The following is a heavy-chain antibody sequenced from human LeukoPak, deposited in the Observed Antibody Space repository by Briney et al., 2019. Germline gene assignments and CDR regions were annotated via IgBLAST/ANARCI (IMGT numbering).Heavy chain of an antibody. J-gene: IGHJ4*02. Sequence: PGESLQISCKGSGSTFTSYWISWVRQLPGKGLEWMGRIDPSDSYTNYSPSFQGHVTISADKSISTAYLQWSSLKASDTAMYYCARLSYYYGSGSYALGYWGQGTLVTVSS. V-gene: IGHV5-10-1*01. CDR2: IDPSDSYT. CDR3: ARLSYYYGSGSYALGY. D-gene: IGHD3-10*01. CDR1: GSTFTSYW.